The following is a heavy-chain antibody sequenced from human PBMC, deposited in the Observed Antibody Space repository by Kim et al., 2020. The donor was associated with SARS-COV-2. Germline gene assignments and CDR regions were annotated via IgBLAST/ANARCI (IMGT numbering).Heavy chain of an antibody. Sequence: VMGRFTISRDNATNSLYLQMDSLRTEDTALYYCAKGLQYNWSYGPDYGMDVWGQGTTVTVSS. CDR3: AKGLQYNWSYGPDYGMDV. V-gene: IGHV3-9*01. D-gene: IGHD1-26*01. J-gene: IGHJ6*02.